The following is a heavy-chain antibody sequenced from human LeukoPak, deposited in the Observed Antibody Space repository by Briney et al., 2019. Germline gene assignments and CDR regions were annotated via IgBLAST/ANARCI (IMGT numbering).Heavy chain of an antibody. CDR3: AKSIVGITLRVGFDY. D-gene: IGHD1-26*01. Sequence: GGSLRLSCAASGFTFSSFAMSWFRQAPGKGREWGSAICGSVGTTYYADSVKGRFTISRDNSKNTPYLQMNSLSAEDTAVYYCAKSIVGITLRVGFDYWGQGTLVAVSS. J-gene: IGHJ4*02. CDR1: GFTFSSFA. V-gene: IGHV3-23*01. CDR2: ICGSVGTT.